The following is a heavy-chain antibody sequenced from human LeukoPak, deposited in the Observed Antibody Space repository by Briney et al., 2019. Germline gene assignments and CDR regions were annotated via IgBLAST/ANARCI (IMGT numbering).Heavy chain of an antibody. CDR2: ISGSGGST. CDR3: AKDRGRAVAGSEFDY. Sequence: PGGSLRLSCGASGFTFSTYGMSWVRQAPGKGLEWASVISGSGGSTNYADSVKGRFTISRDNSKNTLYLEMNSLRAEDTALYYCAKDRGRAVAGSEFDYWGQGTLVTVSS. D-gene: IGHD6-19*01. J-gene: IGHJ4*02. CDR1: GFTFSTYG. V-gene: IGHV3-23*01.